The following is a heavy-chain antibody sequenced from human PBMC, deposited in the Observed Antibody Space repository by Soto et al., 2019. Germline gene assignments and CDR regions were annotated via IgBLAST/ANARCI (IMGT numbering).Heavy chain of an antibody. CDR2: IYHNGET. CDR3: ARDKGGEFLKGSGMDV. V-gene: IGHV4-59*01. CDR1: GDSITAYY. J-gene: IGHJ6*02. Sequence: QMQLQESGPGLVKPSGTLSLICSVSGDSITAYYLSWLRQSPGKELEWIGYIYHNGETNYNPSLKSRVTISADTSKTQFSLRLSSVTAADTGVYYCARDKGGEFLKGSGMDVWGQGTTVIVSS. D-gene: IGHD3-10*01.